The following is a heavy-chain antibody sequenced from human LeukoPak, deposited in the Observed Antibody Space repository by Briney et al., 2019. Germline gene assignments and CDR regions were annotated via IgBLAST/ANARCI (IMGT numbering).Heavy chain of an antibody. V-gene: IGHV4-34*01. CDR1: GGSFSGYY. D-gene: IGHD6-6*01. J-gene: IGHJ4*02. CDR2: INHSGST. Sequence: KPSETLSLTCAVYGGSFSGYYWSWIRQPPGKGLEWIGEINHSGSTNYNPSLKSRVTISVDTSKNQFSLKPSSVTAADTAVYYCARRLAARPRIDYWGQGTLVTVSS. CDR3: ARRLAARPRIDY.